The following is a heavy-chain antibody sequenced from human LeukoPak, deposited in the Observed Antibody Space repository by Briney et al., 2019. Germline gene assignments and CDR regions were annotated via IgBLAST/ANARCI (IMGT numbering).Heavy chain of an antibody. CDR2: ISGSGGST. V-gene: IGHV3-23*01. D-gene: IGHD3-9*01. CDR3: AKPMTGAYYYYMDV. Sequence: GGSPRLSCAASGFTFSSYATSWVRQAPGKGLEWVSAISGSGGSTYYADSVKGRFTISRGNSKNTLYLQMNSLRAEDTAVYYCAKPMTGAYYYYMDVWGKGTTVTVSS. CDR1: GFTFSSYA. J-gene: IGHJ6*03.